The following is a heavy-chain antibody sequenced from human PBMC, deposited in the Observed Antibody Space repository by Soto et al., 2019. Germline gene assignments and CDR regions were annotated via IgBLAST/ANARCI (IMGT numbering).Heavy chain of an antibody. CDR3: ARDRGYCSGGSCYYYYGMDV. J-gene: IGHJ6*02. CDR2: IIPIFGTA. D-gene: IGHD2-15*01. Sequence: QVQLVQSGAEVKKPGSSVKVSCKASGGTFSSYAISWVRQAPGQGLEWMGGIIPIFGTANYAQKFQGRVTITADESTSTDYMELSSLRSEDTAVYYCARDRGYCSGGSCYYYYGMDVWGQGNTVTVSS. V-gene: IGHV1-69*01. CDR1: GGTFSSYA.